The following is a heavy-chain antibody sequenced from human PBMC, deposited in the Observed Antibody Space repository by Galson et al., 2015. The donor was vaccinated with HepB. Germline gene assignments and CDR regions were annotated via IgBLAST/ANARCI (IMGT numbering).Heavy chain of an antibody. CDR2: INWNGGSK. J-gene: IGHJ4*02. Sequence: SLRLSCAGFGFTFAEYGMSWVRQTPEKGLEFVAGINWNGGSKGYADSAKGRFTISRDNSKNSLYLQMNSLRAEDTAFYYCARDRDYGGNSELGHWGQGILVTVSS. CDR1: GFTFAEYG. CDR3: ARDRDYGGNSELGH. V-gene: IGHV3-20*04. D-gene: IGHD4-23*01.